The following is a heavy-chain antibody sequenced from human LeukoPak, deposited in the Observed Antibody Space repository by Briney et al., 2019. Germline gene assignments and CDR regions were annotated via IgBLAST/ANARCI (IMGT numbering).Heavy chain of an antibody. CDR2: INPNSGGT. V-gene: IGHV1-2*02. CDR1: GYTFTGYY. CDR3: ARRHKHYYQIDY. J-gene: IGHJ4*02. Sequence: GASVKVSCKASGYTFTGYYMHWVRQAPGQGLEWMGWINPNSGGTNYAQKFQGRVTMTRDTSISTVYMELSSLRSDDTAVFYCARRHKHYYQIDYWGQGTLVTVSS. D-gene: IGHD1-26*01.